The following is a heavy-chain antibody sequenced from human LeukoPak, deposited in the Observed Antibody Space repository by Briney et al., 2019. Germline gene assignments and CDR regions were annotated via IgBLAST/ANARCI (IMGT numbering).Heavy chain of an antibody. CDR2: ISGSGGST. CDR1: GFTFSSYA. D-gene: IGHD4-17*01. CDR3: ARDRYGDYCHDS. V-gene: IGHV3-23*01. J-gene: IGHJ5*01. Sequence: QTGGSLRLSCAASGFTFSSYAMSWVRQAPGKGLEWVSAISGSGGSTYYADSVKGRFTISRDNAKNSVYLQMDSLTFDDTAVYYCARDRYGDYCHDSWGQGTLVTVSS.